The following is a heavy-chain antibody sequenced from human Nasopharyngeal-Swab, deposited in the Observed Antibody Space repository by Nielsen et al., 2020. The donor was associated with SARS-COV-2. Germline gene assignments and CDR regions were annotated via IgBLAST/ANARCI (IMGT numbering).Heavy chain of an antibody. Sequence: SETLSLTCAVSGGSVSSPNYGWSWIRQPPGKGLEWIGYIDYSGSTNYNPSLRSRVTISVDTSKNQFSLKLSSVTAADTAVYYCARHDYVWGSYRTIIDYWGQGTLVTVSS. CDR2: IDYSGST. D-gene: IGHD3-16*02. CDR3: ARHDYVWGSYRTIIDY. CDR1: GGSVSSPNYG. J-gene: IGHJ4*02. V-gene: IGHV4-61*01.